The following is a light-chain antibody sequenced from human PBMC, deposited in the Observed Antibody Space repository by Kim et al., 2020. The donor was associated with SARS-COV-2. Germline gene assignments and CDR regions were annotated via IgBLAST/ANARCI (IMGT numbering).Light chain of an antibody. J-gene: IGKJ5*01. CDR3: QQGYSSPQIT. CDR2: AAS. Sequence: SVGDRGITTCRTSQSINSHLKWYQQKPGKAPILLIFAASSLQSGVPSRFSGSGAGTDFTLTITTLQPEDFATYYCQQGYSSPQITFGQGTRLEIK. V-gene: IGKV1-39*01. CDR1: QSINSH.